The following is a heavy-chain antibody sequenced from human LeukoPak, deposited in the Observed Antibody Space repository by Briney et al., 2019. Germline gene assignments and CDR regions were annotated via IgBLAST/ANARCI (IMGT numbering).Heavy chain of an antibody. CDR2: IYYTGTT. CDR1: VGSIRSYY. D-gene: IGHD3-22*01. V-gene: IGHV4-59*01. Sequence: SETLSLICAASVGSIRSYYWSWIRQPPGKGLEWSGDIYYTGTTNYNPSLKSPVTMSLDTSNNQFSLELTSATAADTAVYYCVADSSGYYYFGHFDYWGQGTLVTVSS. J-gene: IGHJ4*02. CDR3: VADSSGYYYFGHFDY.